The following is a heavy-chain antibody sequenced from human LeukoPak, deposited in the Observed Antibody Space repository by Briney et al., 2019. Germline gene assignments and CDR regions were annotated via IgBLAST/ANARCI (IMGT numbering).Heavy chain of an antibody. Sequence: GGSQRLSCAASGFTFSGHWVCWVRQPPGKGLEWVAHAHGGGREKDYVEDVKGRFTISRDNAKNSAHLQMDTLRVEDSAVYYCARGHYGLDVWGQGTTVTVSS. V-gene: IGHV3-7*04. J-gene: IGHJ6*02. CDR2: AHGGGREK. CDR3: ARGHYGLDV. CDR1: GFTFSGHW.